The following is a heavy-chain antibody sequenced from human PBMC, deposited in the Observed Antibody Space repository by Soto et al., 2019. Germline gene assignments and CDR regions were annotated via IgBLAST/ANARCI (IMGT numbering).Heavy chain of an antibody. CDR1: GDSVSSGSYY. Sequence: QVQLQESGPGLVKPSETLSLACTVSGDSVSSGSYYWSWIRQPPGRGLEWIAYMYYSGNTNSNPSLKRRVTISVDTSKNQFSLQLTSLTAADTAVYYCAAGWNPRPLDYWCQGTLVTVSS. V-gene: IGHV4-61*01. CDR3: AAGWNPRPLDY. CDR2: MYYSGNT. J-gene: IGHJ4*02. D-gene: IGHD1-1*01.